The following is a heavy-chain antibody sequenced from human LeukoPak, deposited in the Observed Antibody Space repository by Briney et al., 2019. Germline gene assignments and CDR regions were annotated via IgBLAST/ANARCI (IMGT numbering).Heavy chain of an antibody. Sequence: SETLSLTRAVSGGSISSSNWWSWVRRPPGKGLEWIGEIYHSGSTNYNPSLKSRVTISVDKSKNQFSLKLSSVTAADTAVYYCARHIYYDILTGYSNWFDPWGQGTLVTVSS. J-gene: IGHJ5*02. V-gene: IGHV4-4*02. CDR1: GGSISSSNW. CDR3: ARHIYYDILTGYSNWFDP. CDR2: IYHSGST. D-gene: IGHD3-9*01.